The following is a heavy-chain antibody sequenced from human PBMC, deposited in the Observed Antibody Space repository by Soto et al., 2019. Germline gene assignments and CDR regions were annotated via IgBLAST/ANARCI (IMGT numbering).Heavy chain of an antibody. CDR3: AHRRLRGATYYFDY. Sequence: SGPTLVNPTQTLTLTCTFSGFSLSTSGVGVGWIRQPPGKALEWLALIYWNDDKPYTPSLKSSLTITKDTSKNQVVLTMTNMDPVDTATYYCAHRRLRGATYYFDYWGQGTLVTVSS. CDR1: GFSLSTSGVG. CDR2: IYWNDDK. V-gene: IGHV2-5*01. J-gene: IGHJ4*02. D-gene: IGHD1-26*01.